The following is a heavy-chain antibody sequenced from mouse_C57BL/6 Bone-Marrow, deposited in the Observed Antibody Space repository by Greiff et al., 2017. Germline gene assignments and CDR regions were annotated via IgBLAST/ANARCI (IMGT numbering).Heavy chain of an antibody. CDR2: IHPNSGST. CDR1: GYTFTSYW. Sequence: VQLKQPGAELVKPGASVKLSCKASGYTFTSYWMHWVKQRPGQGLEWIGMIHPNSGSTNYNEKFKSKATLTVDKSSSTAYMQLSSLTSEDSAVYYCARHGYAYFDYWGQGTTLTVSS. V-gene: IGHV1-64*01. CDR3: ARHGYAYFDY. J-gene: IGHJ2*01. D-gene: IGHD2-2*01.